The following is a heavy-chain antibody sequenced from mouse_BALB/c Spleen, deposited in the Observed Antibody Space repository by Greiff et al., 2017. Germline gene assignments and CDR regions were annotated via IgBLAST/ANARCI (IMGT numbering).Heavy chain of an antibody. J-gene: IGHJ4*01. V-gene: IGHV5-6-5*01. CDR3: ARGVYYGSSYAMDY. CDR1: GFTFSSYA. CDR2: ISSGGST. D-gene: IGHD1-1*01. Sequence: EVQGVESGGGLVKPGGSLKLSCAASGFTFSSYAMSWVRQTPEKRLEWVASISSGGSTYYPDSVKGRFTISRDNARNILYLQMSSLRSEDTAMYYCARGVYYGSSYAMDYWGQGTSVTVSA.